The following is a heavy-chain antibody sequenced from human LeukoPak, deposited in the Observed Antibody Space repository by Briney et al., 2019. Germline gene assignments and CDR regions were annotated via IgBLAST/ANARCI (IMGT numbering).Heavy chain of an antibody. CDR1: GDSITSGAYY. D-gene: IGHD4/OR15-4a*01. V-gene: IGHV4-39*07. Sequence: SETLTLPCSVSGDSITSGAYYWAWLRQPPGKGLEWIGSVYYSGSIKYNPSLKGRVSISRNMSKNQFSLNLNSVNATDTAVYYCASRDYAAWFDPWGQGPLDTVSS. J-gene: IGHJ5*02. CDR3: ASRDYAAWFDP. CDR2: VYYSGSI.